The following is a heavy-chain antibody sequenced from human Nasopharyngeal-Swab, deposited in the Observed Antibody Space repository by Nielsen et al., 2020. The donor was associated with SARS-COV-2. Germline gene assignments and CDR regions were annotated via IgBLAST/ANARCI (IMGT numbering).Heavy chain of an antibody. J-gene: IGHJ3*02. CDR2: ISSSSSTI. Sequence: WIRQPPGKGLEWVSYISSSSSTIYYADSVKGRFTISRDNAKNSLYLQMNSLRAEDTAVYYCAREAYCGGDCYGDASDIWGQGTMVTVSS. V-gene: IGHV3-48*04. D-gene: IGHD2-21*01. CDR3: AREAYCGGDCYGDASDI.